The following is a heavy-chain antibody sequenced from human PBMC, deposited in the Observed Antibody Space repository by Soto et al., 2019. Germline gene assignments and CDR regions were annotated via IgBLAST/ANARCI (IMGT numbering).Heavy chain of an antibody. D-gene: IGHD1-1*01. CDR2: IYHSGST. Sequence: SETLSLTCAVSGGSTSSGGYSWSWLRQPPGKGLEWIGYIYHSGSTYYNPSLKSRVTISVDRSKNQFSLKLTSVTAADTAVYYCARLATRYYFDYWGQGTLVTVSS. J-gene: IGHJ4*02. CDR1: GGSTSSGGYS. V-gene: IGHV4-30-2*02. CDR3: ARLATRYYFDY.